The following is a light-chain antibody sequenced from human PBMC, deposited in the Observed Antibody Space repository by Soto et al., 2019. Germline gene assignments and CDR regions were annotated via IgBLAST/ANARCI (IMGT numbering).Light chain of an antibody. Sequence: VSTQSPVTLSLSPGERATLSCRASQSVTSSYLAWWQQKPGQAPRLLIYGASSRATGIPDRFSGSGSGTDFTLTISRLEPEDFAVYFCQQYGSSPTTFGQGTKVDIK. CDR1: QSVTSSY. J-gene: IGKJ1*01. V-gene: IGKV3-20*01. CDR2: GAS. CDR3: QQYGSSPTT.